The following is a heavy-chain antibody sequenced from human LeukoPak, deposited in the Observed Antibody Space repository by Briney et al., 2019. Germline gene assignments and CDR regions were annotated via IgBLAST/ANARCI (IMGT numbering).Heavy chain of an antibody. CDR3: ARAPPYDSSGLLDY. CDR2: ISGSAETI. J-gene: IGHJ4*02. D-gene: IGHD3-22*01. Sequence: GGSLRLSCAASGFPFSDFYMSWIRQAPGKGLEWVSYISGSAETIYYADSVKGRFTISRDNAKKSLYLQMNTLRAEDTAVYYCARAPPYDSSGLLDYRGQGIRVTVSS. V-gene: IGHV3-11*01. CDR1: GFPFSDFY.